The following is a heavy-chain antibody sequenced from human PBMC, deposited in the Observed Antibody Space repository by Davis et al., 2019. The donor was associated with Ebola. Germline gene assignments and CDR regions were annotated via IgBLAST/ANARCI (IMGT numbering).Heavy chain of an antibody. D-gene: IGHD1-26*01. CDR2: INSDGSST. Sequence: GESLKISCAASGFTFSSYWMHWVRQAPGKGLVWVSRINSDGSSTSYADSVKGRFTISRDNAKNTLYLQMNSLRAEDTAVYYCAKDGRKDYFDYWGQGTLVTVSS. V-gene: IGHV3-74*01. J-gene: IGHJ4*02. CDR1: GFTFSSYW. CDR3: AKDGRKDYFDY.